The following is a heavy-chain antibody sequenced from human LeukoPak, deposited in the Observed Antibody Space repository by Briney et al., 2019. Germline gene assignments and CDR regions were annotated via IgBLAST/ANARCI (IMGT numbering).Heavy chain of an antibody. CDR1: GGSISSYY. Sequence: SETLSLTCTVSGGSISSYYWSWIRQHPGKGLEWIGYIYYSGSTYYNPSLKSRVTISVDTSKNQFSLKLSSVTAADTAVYYCARDNGSSRQGDDNWFDPWGQGTLVTVSS. V-gene: IGHV4-59*06. CDR3: ARDNGSSRQGDDNWFDP. CDR2: IYYSGST. D-gene: IGHD6-6*01. J-gene: IGHJ5*02.